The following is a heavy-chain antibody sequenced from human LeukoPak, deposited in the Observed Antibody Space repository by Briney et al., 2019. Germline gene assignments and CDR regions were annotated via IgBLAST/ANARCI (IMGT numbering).Heavy chain of an antibody. CDR3: ARDYCSSTSCLFDY. V-gene: IGHV1-24*01. CDR1: GYTLTELS. CDR2: FDPEDGET. Sequence: VASVKVSCKVSGYTLTELSMHWVRQAPGKGLEWMGGFDPEDGETIYAQKFQGRVTMTRDTSISTAYMELSRLRSDDTAMYYCARDYCSSTSCLFDYWGQGTLVTVSS. J-gene: IGHJ4*02. D-gene: IGHD2-2*01.